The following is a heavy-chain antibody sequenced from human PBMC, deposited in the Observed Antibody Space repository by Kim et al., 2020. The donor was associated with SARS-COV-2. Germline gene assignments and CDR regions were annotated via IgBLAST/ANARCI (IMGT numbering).Heavy chain of an antibody. CDR1: GFTFSSYA. Sequence: GGSLRLSCAASGFTFSSYAMHWVRQAPGKGLEWVSVISYDGSNKYYADSVKGRFTISRDNSKNTLYLQMNSLCAEDTAVYYCARGFGSYYYFDYWGQGTLVTVSS. J-gene: IGHJ4*02. D-gene: IGHD1-26*01. V-gene: IGHV3-30-3*01. CDR3: ARGFGSYYYFDY. CDR2: ISYDGSNK.